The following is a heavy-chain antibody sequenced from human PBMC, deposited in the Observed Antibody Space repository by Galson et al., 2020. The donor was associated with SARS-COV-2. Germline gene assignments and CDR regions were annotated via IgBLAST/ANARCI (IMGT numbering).Heavy chain of an antibody. J-gene: IGHJ4*02. D-gene: IGHD1-26*01. Sequence: ETSETLSLTCTVSRGSLSYHYWSWVRQPPGKGLEWIGYILDSGTTNYNPSLKGRASISRDTPNNQFSLTLNSVTAADTAVYYCAKLAEGRRSSEYYWGQGTLVTVSS. CDR2: ILDSGTT. CDR1: RGSLSYHY. CDR3: AKLAEGRRSSEYY. V-gene: IGHV4-59*08.